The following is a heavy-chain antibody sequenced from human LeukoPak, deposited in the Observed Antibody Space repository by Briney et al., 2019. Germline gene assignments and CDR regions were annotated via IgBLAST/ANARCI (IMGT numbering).Heavy chain of an antibody. Sequence: GGSLRLSYAAAGFTVSSYWMHWVRQAPGKGLGWVSRINSDGSSTNYADSVKGRFTISRDNAKNTLYLQMNSLRAEDTAVYYCARVISSSWSPPGYWGQGTLVTVSS. D-gene: IGHD6-13*01. CDR2: INSDGSST. CDR3: ARVISSSWSPPGY. CDR1: GFTVSSYW. V-gene: IGHV3-74*01. J-gene: IGHJ4*02.